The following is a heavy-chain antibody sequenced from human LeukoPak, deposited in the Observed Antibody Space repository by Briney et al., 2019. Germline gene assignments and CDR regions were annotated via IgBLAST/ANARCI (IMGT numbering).Heavy chain of an antibody. D-gene: IGHD1-26*01. V-gene: IGHV3-30*02. CDR3: AKESGRGSGSFTPAFDI. CDR1: GFTFNSYG. J-gene: IGHJ3*02. CDR2: IRYDGSNK. Sequence: AGGSLRLSCAASGFTFNSYGIHWVRQAPGKGLEWVAFIRYDGSNKYYADSVKGRFTISGDKSKNTLYLQMNSLRAEDTAVYYCAKESGRGSGSFTPAFDIWGQGTMVTVSS.